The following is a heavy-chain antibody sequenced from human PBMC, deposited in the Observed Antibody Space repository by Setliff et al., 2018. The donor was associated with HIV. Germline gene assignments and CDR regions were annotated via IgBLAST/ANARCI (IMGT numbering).Heavy chain of an antibody. D-gene: IGHD3-10*01. CDR1: GGTFSSYG. CDR2: IIPIFGTA. Sequence: SVKVSCKASGGTFSSYGISWVRQAPGQGLEWTGGIIPIFGTANQAQKFQGRVTITADEYTSIAYMELSSLRSEDTAVYYCAKSHISMVRGDLGHYASDIWGQGTMVTVSS. V-gene: IGHV1-69*13. CDR3: AKSHISMVRGDLGHYASDI. J-gene: IGHJ3*02.